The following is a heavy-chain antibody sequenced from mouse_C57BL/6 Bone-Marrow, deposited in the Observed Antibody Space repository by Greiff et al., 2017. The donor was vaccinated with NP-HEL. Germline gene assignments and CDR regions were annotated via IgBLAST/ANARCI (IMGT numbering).Heavy chain of an antibody. CDR2: IYPGNSDT. V-gene: IGHV1-5*01. J-gene: IGHJ2*01. D-gene: IGHD3-3*01. Sequence: VQLQQSGTVLARPGASVKMSCKTSGFTFSSYWMHWVRQRPGQGLEWIGAIYPGNSDTSYNQKFKGKVNLTAVTSASTAFMELSSLTNEDSAVYYCTRGGTPLYYFDYWGQGTALTVSS. CDR1: GFTFSSYW. CDR3: TRGGTPLYYFDY.